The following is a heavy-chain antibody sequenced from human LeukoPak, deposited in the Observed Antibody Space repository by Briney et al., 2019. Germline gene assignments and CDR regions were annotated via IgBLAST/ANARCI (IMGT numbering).Heavy chain of an antibody. CDR2: FDPEDGET. CDR3: ATVGDGSGSYTTRHFDY. J-gene: IGHJ4*02. V-gene: IGHV1-24*01. Sequence: GASVKVSCKVSGYTLTELSLHWVRQAPGKGLEWMGGFDPEDGETIYAQKFQGRVTMTEDTSTDTAYMELSSLRSEDTAVYYCATVGDGSGSYTTRHFDYWGQGTLVTVSS. CDR1: GYTLTELS. D-gene: IGHD3-10*01.